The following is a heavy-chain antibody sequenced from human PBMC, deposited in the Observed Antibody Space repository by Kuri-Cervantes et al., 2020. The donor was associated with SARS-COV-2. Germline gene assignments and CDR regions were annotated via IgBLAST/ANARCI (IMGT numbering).Heavy chain of an antibody. Sequence: ASVKVSCKASGGTFSSYAISWVRQAPGQGLEWMGWINPNSGGTNYAQKFQGRVTMTRDTSISTAYMELSRLRSDDTAVYYCARFERYYDSSGPPDYWGQGTLVTVSS. J-gene: IGHJ4*02. V-gene: IGHV1-2*02. CDR3: ARFERYYDSSGPPDY. D-gene: IGHD3-22*01. CDR1: GGTFSSYA. CDR2: INPNSGGT.